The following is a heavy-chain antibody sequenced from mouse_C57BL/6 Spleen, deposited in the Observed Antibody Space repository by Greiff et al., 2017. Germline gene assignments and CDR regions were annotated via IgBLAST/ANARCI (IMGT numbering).Heavy chain of an antibody. J-gene: IGHJ4*01. CDR1: GYAFSSYW. CDR3: ARGGYYYGSSPYYAMDY. Sequence: QVQLQQSGAELVKPGASVKISCKASGYAFSSYWMNWVKQRPGKGLEWIGQIYPGDGDTNYNGKFKGKATLTADKSSSTAYMQLSSLTSEDSAVYFCARGGYYYGSSPYYAMDYWGQGTSVTVSS. CDR2: IYPGDGDT. V-gene: IGHV1-80*01. D-gene: IGHD1-1*01.